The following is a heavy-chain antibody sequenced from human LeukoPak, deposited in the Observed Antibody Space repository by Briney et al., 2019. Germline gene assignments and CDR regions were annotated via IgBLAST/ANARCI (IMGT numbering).Heavy chain of an antibody. D-gene: IGHD6-13*01. Sequence: SETLSLTCTVSGGSISSYYWSWIRQPPGKGLEWIGYIYYSGSTNYNPSLKSRVTISVDTSKNQFSLKLTSVTAADTAVYYCARGRYLTTRGGAAAGFLDYWGQGSLVSVST. CDR2: IYYSGST. CDR3: ARGRYLTTRGGAAAGFLDY. CDR1: GGSISSYY. J-gene: IGHJ4*02. V-gene: IGHV4-59*12.